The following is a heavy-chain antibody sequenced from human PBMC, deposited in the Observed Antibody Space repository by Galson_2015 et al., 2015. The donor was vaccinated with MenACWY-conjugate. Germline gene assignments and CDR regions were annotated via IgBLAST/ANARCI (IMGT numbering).Heavy chain of an antibody. D-gene: IGHD6-25*01. CDR1: GFVFSGHS. V-gene: IGHV3-64D*08. CDR2: ISSSGTNP. J-gene: IGHJ4*02. CDR3: VKPDKDVSTGYWGYFDS. Sequence: SLRLSCAASGFVFSGHSMHWVRQAPGKGLEYLSGISSSGTNPYYAESVKGRSTISRDNSKNTLYLQITSLRVEDTAVYFCVKPDKDVSTGYWGYFDSWGQGTLVTVSS.